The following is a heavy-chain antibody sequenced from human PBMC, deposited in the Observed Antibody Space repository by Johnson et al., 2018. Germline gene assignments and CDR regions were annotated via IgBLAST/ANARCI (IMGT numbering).Heavy chain of an antibody. Sequence: QVQLVESGAEVRKPGSSVKVSCKASGGSFNNFTISWVRQAPGQGLEWMGRIIPIFSVANYAQKFQGRITITAEKSTSTAYMELKSLRSEDTAVYFCARTDLYNGRSHAAFYIWGQWTMVTVSS. V-gene: IGHV1-69*02. CDR2: IIPIFSVA. CDR3: ARTDLYNGRSHAAFYI. CDR1: GGSFNNFT. J-gene: IGHJ3*02. D-gene: IGHD1-26*01.